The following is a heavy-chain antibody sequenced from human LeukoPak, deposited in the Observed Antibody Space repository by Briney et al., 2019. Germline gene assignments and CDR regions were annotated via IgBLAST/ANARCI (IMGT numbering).Heavy chain of an antibody. Sequence: SQALSLTCAISGDSVSSISVAWNWIRQSPSRGLEWLGRTYYRSKWYYEYAVSVKSRINISPDTSKNQSSLQLTSVTPEDTAVYYCSLARSEYHYGMDVWGQGTTVTVSS. CDR2: TYYRSKWYY. CDR1: GDSVSSISVA. V-gene: IGHV6-1*01. CDR3: SLARSEYHYGMDV. J-gene: IGHJ6*02.